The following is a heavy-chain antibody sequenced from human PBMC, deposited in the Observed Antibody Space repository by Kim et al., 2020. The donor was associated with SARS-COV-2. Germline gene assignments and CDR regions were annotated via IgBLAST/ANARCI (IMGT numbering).Heavy chain of an antibody. CDR2: IYYSGST. J-gene: IGHJ4*02. D-gene: IGHD2-21*02. Sequence: SETLSLTCTVSGGSISSYYWSWIRQPPGKGLEWIGYIYYSGSTNYNPSLKSRVTISVDTSKNQFSLKLSSVPAADTAVYYCARVLAYCGGDCYMGYFDYWGQGTLVTVSS. V-gene: IGHV4-59*01. CDR3: ARVLAYCGGDCYMGYFDY. CDR1: GGSISSYY.